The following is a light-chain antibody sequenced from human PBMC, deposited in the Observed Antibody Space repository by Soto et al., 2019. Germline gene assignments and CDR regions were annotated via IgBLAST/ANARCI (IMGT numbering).Light chain of an antibody. Sequence: EIVLTQSPATLSVSPGERVTLSCRASQSVDINLAWYQQKPGQAPRLLIYDASNRATAIPARFSGSGSGTDFTLTISSLEPEDFAVYYCQQRSNFITFGQGTRLEI. J-gene: IGKJ5*01. CDR1: QSVDIN. V-gene: IGKV3-11*01. CDR3: QQRSNFIT. CDR2: DAS.